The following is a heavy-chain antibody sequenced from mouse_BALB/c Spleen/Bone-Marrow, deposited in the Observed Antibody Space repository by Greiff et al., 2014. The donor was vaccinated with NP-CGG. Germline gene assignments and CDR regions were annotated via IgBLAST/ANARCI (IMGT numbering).Heavy chain of an antibody. J-gene: IGHJ3*01. CDR3: AREGIYYGNTWFAY. CDR2: INPSTGYT. CDR1: GYTFTTYW. V-gene: IGHV1-7*01. D-gene: IGHD2-1*01. Sequence: QVQLQQPGAELAKPGASVKMSCKTSGYTFTTYWIHWVKQGPGQGLEWIGYINPSTGYTEYNQKFKDKATLTADKSSSTAYMQLSSLTSEEFAVYYCAREGIYYGNTWFAYWGQGTLVTVSA.